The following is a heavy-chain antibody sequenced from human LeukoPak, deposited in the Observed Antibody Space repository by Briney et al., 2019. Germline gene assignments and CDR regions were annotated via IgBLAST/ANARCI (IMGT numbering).Heavy chain of an antibody. CDR3: AKETAGSTDFCSGYVKPYYFDY. CDR2: IRYDGSNK. J-gene: IGHJ4*02. D-gene: IGHD3-3*01. Sequence: GGSLRLSCAASGFTFSSYGMHWVRQAPGKGLEWVAFIRYDGSNKYYADSVKGRFTISRDNSKNTLYLQMNSLRAEDTAVYYCAKETAGSTDFCSGYVKPYYFDYWGQGTLVTVSS. V-gene: IGHV3-30*02. CDR1: GFTFSSYG.